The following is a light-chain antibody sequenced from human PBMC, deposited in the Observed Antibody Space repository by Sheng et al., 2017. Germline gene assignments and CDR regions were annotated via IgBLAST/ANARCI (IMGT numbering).Light chain of an antibody. V-gene: IGKV1-5*03. CDR1: QTFNSW. J-gene: IGKJ3*01. Sequence: IQLTQSPSSLSASVGDRVTITCRASQTFNSWLAWYQQKPGKAPKLLIYKASNLESGVPSRFSGSGSGTEFTLTISSLQPDDFATYYCQQYSSYSVTFGPGTKVDIK. CDR3: QQYSSYSVT. CDR2: KAS.